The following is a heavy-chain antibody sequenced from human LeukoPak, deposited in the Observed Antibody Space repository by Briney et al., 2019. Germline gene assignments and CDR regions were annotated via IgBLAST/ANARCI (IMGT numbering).Heavy chain of an antibody. D-gene: IGHD3-16*01. CDR3: ARGLARFDY. J-gene: IGHJ4*01. CDR2: IKQDGSEK. Sequence: GGSLRLSCAASGFTFSSYWMSWVRQAPGKGLEWVANIKQDGSEKYYVDSVKGRFTISRDNAKNSLYLQMNSLRAEETAVYSGARGLARFDYWGQEPWSPSPQ. CDR1: GFTFSSYW. V-gene: IGHV3-7*01.